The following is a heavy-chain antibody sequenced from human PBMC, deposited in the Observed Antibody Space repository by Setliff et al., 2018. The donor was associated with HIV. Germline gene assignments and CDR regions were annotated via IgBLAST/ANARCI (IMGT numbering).Heavy chain of an antibody. V-gene: IGHV3-7*01. CDR1: GSSFTASW. Sequence: PGGSLRLSCAASGSSFTASWMTWIRQVPGKGLQWVALMNPDGSIIYYADSVQGRFTISRDNAKNSVYLQMNSLRAEDTAMYYCTRDLNLPGGEDFDFWGQGTMVTVSS. CDR2: MNPDGSII. J-gene: IGHJ3*01. CDR3: TRDLNLPGGEDFDF. D-gene: IGHD2-2*01.